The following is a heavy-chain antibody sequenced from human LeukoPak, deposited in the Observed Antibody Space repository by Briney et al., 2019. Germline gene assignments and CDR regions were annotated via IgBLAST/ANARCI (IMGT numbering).Heavy chain of an antibody. CDR3: AKGHWYGIAAAAYFAY. Sequence: GGSLRLSYAASGFTFTSYGINWVRQAPGKGLELVSPISRSGGSTYYAGSVKGRFTIFRDNSKHTRYLQMNSMRAEDTAVYYCAKGHWYGIAAAAYFAYWGEGTLVTVSS. J-gene: IGHJ4*02. CDR1: GFTFTSYG. CDR2: ISRSGGST. D-gene: IGHD6-13*01. V-gene: IGHV3-23*01.